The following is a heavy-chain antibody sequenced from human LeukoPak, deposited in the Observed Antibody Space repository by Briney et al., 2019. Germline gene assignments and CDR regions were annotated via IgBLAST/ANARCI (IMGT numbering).Heavy chain of an antibody. V-gene: IGHV4-39*07. D-gene: IGHD3-22*01. CDR2: IYYSGST. J-gene: IGHJ4*02. CDR3: ARDLYYYDSSSYYLFDY. CDR1: GASVSGSAYY. Sequence: PSETLSLTCTVSGASVSGSAYYWGWIRQPPGTGLEWIGNIYYSGSTYYNESLKSRVTISVDTSKNQFSLKLSSVTAADTAVYYCARDLYYYDSSSYYLFDYWGQGTLVTVSS.